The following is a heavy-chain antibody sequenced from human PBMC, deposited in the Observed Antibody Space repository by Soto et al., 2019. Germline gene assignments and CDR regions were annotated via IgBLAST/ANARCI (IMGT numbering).Heavy chain of an antibody. V-gene: IGHV1-2*02. CDR1: GYTFTGYY. D-gene: IGHD6-6*01. CDR2: INPNSGGT. Sequence: GASVKVSCKASGYTFTGYYMHWVRQAPGQGLEWMGWINPNSGGTNYAQKFQGRVTMTRDTSISTAYMELSRLRSDDTAVYYCARASYSSSSFRFDYWGQGTLVTVSS. J-gene: IGHJ4*02. CDR3: ARASYSSSSFRFDY.